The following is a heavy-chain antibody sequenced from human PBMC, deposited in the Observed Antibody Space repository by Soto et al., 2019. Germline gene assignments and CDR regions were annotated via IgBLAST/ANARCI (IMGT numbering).Heavy chain of an antibody. D-gene: IGHD3-22*01. J-gene: IGHJ1*01. CDR2: ISAYNGNT. Sequence: ASVKVSCKASGYTFTSYGISWVRQAPGQGLEWMGWISAYNGNTNYAQKLQGRVTMTTDTSTSTAYMELRSLRSDETAVYYCARDPTWYYYDSSGTEDFQHWGQGTLVTVSS. V-gene: IGHV1-18*01. CDR3: ARDPTWYYYDSSGTEDFQH. CDR1: GYTFTSYG.